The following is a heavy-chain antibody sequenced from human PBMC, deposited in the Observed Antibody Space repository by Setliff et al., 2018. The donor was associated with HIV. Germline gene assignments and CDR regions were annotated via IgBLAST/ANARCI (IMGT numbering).Heavy chain of an antibody. V-gene: IGHV4-4*09. J-gene: IGHJ5*01. CDR3: ARRAVQDGSVTSSNWFES. D-gene: IGHD2-2*01. CDR1: GDSIGTYS. CDR2: IYGGGSS. Sequence: SETLSLTCAVSGDSIGTYSWHWIRQPPGKGLEWIGYIYGGGSSGYNPSLTSRVTMSADTPNNRFALKLSSVTAADTAVYYCARRAVQDGSVTSSNWFESWGQGTLVTVSS.